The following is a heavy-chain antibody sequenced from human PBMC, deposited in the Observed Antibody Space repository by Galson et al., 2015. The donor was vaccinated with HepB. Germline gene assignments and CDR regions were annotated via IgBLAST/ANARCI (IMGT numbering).Heavy chain of an antibody. V-gene: IGHV3-30-3*01. CDR3: ARGREGAYDFWSGYFDTDH. Sequence: SLRLSCAASGFTFSGYPMHWVRQAPGKGLDWVAVISYDGDIKYYADSVKGRFTISRANSRNTLFLQKSSLKTDDTAVYYCARGREGAYDFWSGYFDTDHWGQGTLVTVSS. J-gene: IGHJ4*02. CDR2: ISYDGDIK. D-gene: IGHD3-3*01. CDR1: GFTFSGYP.